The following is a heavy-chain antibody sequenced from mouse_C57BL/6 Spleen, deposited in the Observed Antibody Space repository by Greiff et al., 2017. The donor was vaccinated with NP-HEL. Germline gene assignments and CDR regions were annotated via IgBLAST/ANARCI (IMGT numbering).Heavy chain of an antibody. CDR2: FHPYNDDT. Sequence: QVQLKESGAELVKPGASVKMSCKASGYTFTTYPIEWMKQNHGKSLEWIGNFHPYNDDTKYNEKFKGKATLTVEKSSSTVYLELSRLTSDDSAVYYCARGYYGSSYSRSYFDYWGQGTTLTVSS. CDR3: ARGYYGSSYSRSYFDY. D-gene: IGHD1-1*01. CDR1: GYTFTTYP. J-gene: IGHJ2*01. V-gene: IGHV1-47*01.